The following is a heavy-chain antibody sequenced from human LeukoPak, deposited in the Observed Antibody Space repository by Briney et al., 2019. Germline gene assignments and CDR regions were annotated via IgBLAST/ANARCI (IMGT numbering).Heavy chain of an antibody. J-gene: IGHJ4*02. V-gene: IGHV3-30*03. CDR3: ARGARQWLATHFDY. Sequence: GGSLRLSCAASGFTFSSYGMHWVRQAPGKGLEWVAVISYDGSNKYYADSVKGRFTISRDNSKNTLYLQMNSLRAEDTALYYCARGARQWLATHFDYWGQGTLVTVSS. D-gene: IGHD6-19*01. CDR1: GFTFSSYG. CDR2: ISYDGSNK.